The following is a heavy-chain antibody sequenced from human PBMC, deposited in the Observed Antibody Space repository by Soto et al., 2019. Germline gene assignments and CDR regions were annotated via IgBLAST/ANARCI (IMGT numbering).Heavy chain of an antibody. CDR1: GFTFSNAW. V-gene: IGHV3-15*01. CDR2: IKSKTDGRTI. D-gene: IGHD2-15*01. Sequence: GGSLRLSCAAPGFTFSNAWMSWVRQAPGKGLEWVGRIKSKTDGRTIDYAAPVKGRFTISRDDSKNTLYLQMNSLKTEDTAVYYCTTGAGGNSYVDYWGQGTLVTVSS. J-gene: IGHJ4*02. CDR3: TTGAGGNSYVDY.